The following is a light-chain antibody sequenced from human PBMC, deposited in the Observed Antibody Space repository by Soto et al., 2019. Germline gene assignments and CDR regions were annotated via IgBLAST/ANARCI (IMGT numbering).Light chain of an antibody. CDR1: SGHSSYA. CDR2: LNSDGSH. V-gene: IGLV4-69*01. CDR3: QPWGTAIYWV. J-gene: IGLJ3*02. Sequence: QAVVTQSPSASASLGASVKLTCTLSSGHSSYAIAWHQQQPEKGPRYLMKLNSDGSHSKGGGSPDRFSGSSSGAERSLTISSLQPEEEAAYYCQPWGTAIYWVFRGGT.